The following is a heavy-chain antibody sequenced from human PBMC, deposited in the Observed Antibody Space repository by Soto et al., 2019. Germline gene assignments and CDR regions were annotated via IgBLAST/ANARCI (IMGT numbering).Heavy chain of an antibody. Sequence: QVQLQQWGAGLLKPSETLSLTCAVYGGSFSGYYWSWIRQPPGKGLEWIGEINHSGSTNYNPSLKSRVTISVDTSKNQFSLKLSSVTAADTAVYYCATLRRFDPWGQGTLVTVSS. J-gene: IGHJ5*02. CDR1: GGSFSGYY. CDR3: ATLRRFDP. CDR2: INHSGST. D-gene: IGHD4-17*01. V-gene: IGHV4-34*01.